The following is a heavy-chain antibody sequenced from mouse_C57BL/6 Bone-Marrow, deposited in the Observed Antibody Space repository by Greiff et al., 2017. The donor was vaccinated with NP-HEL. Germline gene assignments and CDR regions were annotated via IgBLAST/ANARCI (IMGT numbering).Heavy chain of an antibody. J-gene: IGHJ3*01. CDR3: ARGDYDVGAWFAY. CDR2: IHPSDSDT. Sequence: QVQLQQPGAELVKPGASVKVSCKASGYTFTSYWMHWVKQRPGQGLEWIGRIHPSDSDTNYNQKFKGKATLTVDKSSSTAYMQLSSLTSEDSAVYYCARGDYDVGAWFAYWGQGTLVTVPA. CDR1: GYTFTSYW. V-gene: IGHV1-74*01. D-gene: IGHD2-4*01.